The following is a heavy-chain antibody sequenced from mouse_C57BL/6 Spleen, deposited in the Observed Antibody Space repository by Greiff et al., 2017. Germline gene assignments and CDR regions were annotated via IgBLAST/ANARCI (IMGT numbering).Heavy chain of an antibody. D-gene: IGHD1-1*01. CDR1: GYTFTSYT. CDR3: ASYYYGAMDY. J-gene: IGHJ4*01. Sequence: VQLQQSGAELARPGASVKMSCKASGYTFTSYTMHWVKQRPGQGLEWIGYINPSSGYTKYNQKFKDKATLPADKSSSTAYMQLSSLTSEDSAVYYCASYYYGAMDYWGQGTSVTVSS. CDR2: INPSSGYT. V-gene: IGHV1-4*01.